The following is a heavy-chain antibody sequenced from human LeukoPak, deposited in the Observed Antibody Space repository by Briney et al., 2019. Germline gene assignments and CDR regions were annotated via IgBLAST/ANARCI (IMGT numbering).Heavy chain of an antibody. CDR1: GYTFTSYD. V-gene: IGHV1-8*01. Sequence: ASVKVSCKASGYTFTSYDINWVRQATGQGLEWMGWMNPNSGKTGYAQKLQGRVTMTRHTSISKAYMELSSVRSEDTAVYYCARGIIAGATQNDAFDIWGQGTMVSVSS. CDR3: ARGIIAGATQNDAFDI. D-gene: IGHD1-26*01. J-gene: IGHJ3*02. CDR2: MNPNSGKT.